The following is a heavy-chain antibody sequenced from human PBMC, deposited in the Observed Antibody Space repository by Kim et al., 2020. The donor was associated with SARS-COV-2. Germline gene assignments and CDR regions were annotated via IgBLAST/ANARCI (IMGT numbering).Heavy chain of an antibody. V-gene: IGHV3-30*04. CDR2: ISYDGSNK. Sequence: GGSLRLSCAASGFTFSSYAMHWVRQAPGKGLEWVAVISYDGSNKYYADSVKGRFTISRDNSKNTLYLQMNSLRAEDTAVYYCARGRYSSSWSRLWGTPEAAIQGFDYWGQGTLVTVSS. J-gene: IGHJ4*02. D-gene: IGHD6-13*01. CDR1: GFTFSSYA. CDR3: ARGRYSSSWSRLWGTPEAAIQGFDY.